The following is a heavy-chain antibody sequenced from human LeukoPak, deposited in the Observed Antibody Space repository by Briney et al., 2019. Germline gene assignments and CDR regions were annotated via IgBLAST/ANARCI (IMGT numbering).Heavy chain of an antibody. V-gene: IGHV4-59*01. CDR2: VYFSGST. D-gene: IGHD5-18*01. J-gene: IGHJ6*04. CDR1: GFTIYGFY. CDR3: ARGYGRQTNSGMVV. Sequence: SETLSLTCTVSGFTIYGFYWSWLRQSPGKGLEWFGYVYFSGSTNYNPSLESRVTISIDTSNNQFSLKLSSVTTADTAVYYCARGYGRQTNSGMVVWGKGTTVTVSA.